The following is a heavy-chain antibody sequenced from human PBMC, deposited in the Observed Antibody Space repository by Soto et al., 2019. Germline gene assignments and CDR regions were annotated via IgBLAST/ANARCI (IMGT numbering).Heavy chain of an antibody. V-gene: IGHV3-30*18. Sequence: PGGSLRLSCAASGFTFSNYAMHWVRQAPGKGLEWVAVVSYDGSNKYYADSVKGRFTISRDNSKNTLYLQMNSLRAEDTAVYYCAKDGYYYDNICPISAYYYYALDVWGQGSTVPVSS. CDR1: GFTFSNYA. J-gene: IGHJ6*02. D-gene: IGHD3-22*01. CDR3: AKDGYYYDNICPISAYYYYALDV. CDR2: VSYDGSNK.